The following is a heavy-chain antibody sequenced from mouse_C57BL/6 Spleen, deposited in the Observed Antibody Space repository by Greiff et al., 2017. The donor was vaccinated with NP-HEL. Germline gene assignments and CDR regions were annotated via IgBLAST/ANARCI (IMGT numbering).Heavy chain of an antibody. Sequence: VQLQQPGAELVKPGASVKLSCKASGYTFTSYWMHWVKQRPGQGLEWIGMIHPNSGSTNYNEKFKSKATLTVDKSYSTADMQLRRLTSEDSAVYYCAREGGNFYAMDYWGQGTSLTVSS. CDR3: AREGGNFYAMDY. J-gene: IGHJ4*01. V-gene: IGHV1-64*01. CDR2: IHPNSGST. D-gene: IGHD2-1*01. CDR1: GYTFTSYW.